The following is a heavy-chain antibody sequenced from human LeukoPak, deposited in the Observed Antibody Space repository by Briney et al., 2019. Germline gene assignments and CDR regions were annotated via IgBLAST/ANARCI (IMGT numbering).Heavy chain of an antibody. CDR3: ARGPYSYDSSGAFDI. Sequence: SETLSLTCTVSGASISNYYWSWIRQSAGEGLEWIGRISSSGSTNYNPSLKSRVTISVDTSKNQFSLKLSSVTAADTAVYFCARGPYSYDSSGAFDIWGQGTMVTVSS. J-gene: IGHJ3*02. CDR2: ISSSGST. D-gene: IGHD3-22*01. CDR1: GASISNYY. V-gene: IGHV4-4*07.